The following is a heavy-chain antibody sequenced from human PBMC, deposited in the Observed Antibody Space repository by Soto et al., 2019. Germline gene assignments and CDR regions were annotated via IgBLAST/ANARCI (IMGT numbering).Heavy chain of an antibody. D-gene: IGHD3-22*01. CDR1: GGSISNYY. CDR3: AREGDTTGYSYDY. CDR2: VYSSGTT. V-gene: IGHV4-59*01. J-gene: IGHJ4*02. Sequence: PSETLSLTCTVSGGSISNYYWSWVRQPPGKGLEWIGYVYSSGTTDYNPSLKTRVTISVDMSKNQFSLTLRSVTAADTAVYYCAREGDTTGYSYDYWGQGALVTVS.